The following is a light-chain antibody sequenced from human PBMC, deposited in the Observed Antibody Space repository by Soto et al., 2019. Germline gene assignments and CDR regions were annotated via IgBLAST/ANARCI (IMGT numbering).Light chain of an antibody. J-gene: IGKJ1*01. Sequence: DIQMTQSPSTLSASVGDRVTITCRASQSISSWLAWYQQKPGRAPKLLIYDASTLESGVPSRFSGSGSGTEFTLTINTLQPDDFAIYYCQQYNTYSGTFSQGTKVAIK. CDR1: QSISSW. CDR3: QQYNTYSGT. CDR2: DAS. V-gene: IGKV1-5*01.